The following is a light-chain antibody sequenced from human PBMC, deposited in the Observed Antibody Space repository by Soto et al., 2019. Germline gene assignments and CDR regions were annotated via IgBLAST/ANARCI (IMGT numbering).Light chain of an antibody. V-gene: IGKV1-12*01. CDR3: QQANSFPRT. CDR2: TAS. CDR1: QGIGSW. J-gene: IGKJ1*01. Sequence: DIQLTQSPSSVCASVGDGVTVTCRASQGIGSWLAWYQQKPGKAPKLLISTASTLQSGVPSRFSGSGSGTDFTLTISSVQPEDFATYYCQQANSFPRTFGQGTKVDIK.